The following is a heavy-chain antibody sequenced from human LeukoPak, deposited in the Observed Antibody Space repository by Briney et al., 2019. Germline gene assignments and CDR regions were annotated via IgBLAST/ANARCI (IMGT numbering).Heavy chain of an antibody. CDR3: ARVAEGQWLALDH. Sequence: GGSLRLSCVASGFTFSSFGMHWVRQAPGKGLEWVAVIWYDGSNKYYADSVKGRFTISRDNSKNTLYMQMNSLRVEDTAVYYCARVAEGQWLALDHWGQGTLVTVSS. J-gene: IGHJ4*02. V-gene: IGHV3-33*01. CDR2: IWYDGSNK. D-gene: IGHD6-19*01. CDR1: GFTFSSFG.